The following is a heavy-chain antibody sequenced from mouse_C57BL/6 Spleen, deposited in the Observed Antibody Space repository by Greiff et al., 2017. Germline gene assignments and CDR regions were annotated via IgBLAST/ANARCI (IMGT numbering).Heavy chain of an antibody. V-gene: IGHV5-16*01. CDR3: ARGSWENYFDY. Sequence: EVKLMESEGGLVQPGSSMQLSCTASGFTFSDYYMAWVRQVPEKGLEWVANINYDGSSTYYLDSLKSRFISSRDNAKNILYLQMSSLKSEDTATYYCARGSWENYFDYWGQGTTLTVSS. D-gene: IGHD4-1*01. J-gene: IGHJ2*01. CDR2: INYDGSST. CDR1: GFTFSDYY.